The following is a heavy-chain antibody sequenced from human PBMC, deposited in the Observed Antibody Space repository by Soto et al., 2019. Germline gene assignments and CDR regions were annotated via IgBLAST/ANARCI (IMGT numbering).Heavy chain of an antibody. Sequence: QLQLQESGPGLVKPSETLSLTCTVSGGSISSSSYYWGWIRQPPGKGLEWIGSIYYSGSTYYNPSLKGRVTISVDTSKNQFSLKLSSVTAADTAVYYCARHPRHDYGDYQTPNWYFDLWGRGTLVTVSS. V-gene: IGHV4-39*01. J-gene: IGHJ2*01. D-gene: IGHD4-17*01. CDR3: ARHPRHDYGDYQTPNWYFDL. CDR2: IYYSGST. CDR1: GGSISSSSYY.